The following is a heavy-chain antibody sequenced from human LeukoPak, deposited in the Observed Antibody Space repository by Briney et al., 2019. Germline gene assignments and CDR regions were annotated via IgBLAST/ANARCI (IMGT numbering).Heavy chain of an antibody. Sequence: GGSLRLSWAASGFTFDDYGMSWVRQAPGKGLEWVSGINWNGGSTGYADFVKGRFTISRDNAKNSLYLQMNSLRAEDTALYYCARGQGYAYYYYMDVWGKGTTVTVSS. V-gene: IGHV3-20*04. J-gene: IGHJ6*03. CDR1: GFTFDDYG. D-gene: IGHD1-1*01. CDR3: ARGQGYAYYYYMDV. CDR2: INWNGGST.